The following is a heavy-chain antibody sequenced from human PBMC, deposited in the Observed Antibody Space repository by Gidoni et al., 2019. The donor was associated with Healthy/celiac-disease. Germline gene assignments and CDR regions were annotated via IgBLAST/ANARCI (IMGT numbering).Heavy chain of an antibody. CDR1: GFTFSSYS. CDR3: ARLKQWGGWDFDY. D-gene: IGHD6-19*01. CDR2: ISSSSSYI. Sequence: EVRLVESGGGLVKPGGSLRTSGAASGFTFSSYSMNWVRQAPGKGLEWVSSISSSSSYIYYADSVKGRFTISRDNAKNALYLQMNSLRAEDTAVYYCARLKQWGGWDFDYWGQGTLVTVSS. V-gene: IGHV3-21*01. J-gene: IGHJ4*02.